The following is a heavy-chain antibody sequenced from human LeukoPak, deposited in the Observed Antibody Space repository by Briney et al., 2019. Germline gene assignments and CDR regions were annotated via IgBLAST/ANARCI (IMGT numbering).Heavy chain of an antibody. CDR3: VKVGSSGWYPFDY. V-gene: IGHV3-64D*09. D-gene: IGHD6-19*01. Sequence: GGSLRLSCSASGFTFSSYAMLWVRQAPGKGLEYVSAISSKGSSTHYADSVKGRFTISRDNSKNTLYLQMSSLRAEDAAVFYCVKVGSSGWYPFDYWGQGTLVTVSS. CDR1: GFTFSSYA. J-gene: IGHJ4*02. CDR2: ISSKGSST.